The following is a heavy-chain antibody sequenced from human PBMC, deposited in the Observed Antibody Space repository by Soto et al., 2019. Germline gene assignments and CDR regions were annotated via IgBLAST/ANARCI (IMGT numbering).Heavy chain of an antibody. CDR1: GFSLSTSGVG. CDR2: IYWNDDK. J-gene: IGHJ4*02. V-gene: IGHV2-5*01. D-gene: IGHD3-22*01. CDR3: AHRLYYASSGYYGGHYFDY. Sequence: QITLKESGPTLVNPTQTLTLTCTFSGFSLSTSGVGVGWIRQPPGKALEWLALIYWNDDKRYSPSLKSRLTITKDTSKNQVVLTMTNMDPVDTATYYCAHRLYYASSGYYGGHYFDYWGQGTLVTVSS.